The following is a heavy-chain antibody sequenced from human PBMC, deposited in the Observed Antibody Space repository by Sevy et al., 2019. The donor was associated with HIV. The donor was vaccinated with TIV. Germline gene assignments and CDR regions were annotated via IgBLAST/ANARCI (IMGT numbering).Heavy chain of an antibody. D-gene: IGHD2-15*01. Sequence: ASVKVSCKASGGTFSSYAISWVRQAPGQGLEWMGGIIPIFGTANYAQKFQGRVTITADESTSTAYMELSSLRSEDTAVYYCARGRYCSGGSCYNFDCWGQRTLVTVSS. CDR2: IIPIFGTA. J-gene: IGHJ4*02. V-gene: IGHV1-69*13. CDR1: GGTFSSYA. CDR3: ARGRYCSGGSCYNFDC.